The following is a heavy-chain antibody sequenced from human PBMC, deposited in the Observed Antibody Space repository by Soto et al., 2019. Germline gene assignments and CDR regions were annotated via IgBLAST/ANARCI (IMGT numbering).Heavy chain of an antibody. V-gene: IGHV4-4*02. CDR1: GDSISSPTW. D-gene: IGHD4-17*01. Sequence: QVQLQESGPGLVKPSETLSLTCDVSGDSISSPTWWTWVRQPPGKGLEWIGEVYHSGSTNYNSSLKSRVTISVDKSKNQFSLRLSSVTDADTAVYYCATRAPIDGDPYWGQGTLVTVSS. J-gene: IGHJ4*02. CDR2: VYHSGST. CDR3: ATRAPIDGDPY.